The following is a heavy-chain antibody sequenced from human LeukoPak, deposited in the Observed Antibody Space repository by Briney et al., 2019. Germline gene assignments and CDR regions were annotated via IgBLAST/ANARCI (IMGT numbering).Heavy chain of an antibody. V-gene: IGHV1-18*01. CDR3: ARGLPYYYDSSGYSDYFGY. CDR1: GYTFTSYG. D-gene: IGHD3-22*01. CDR2: ISAYNGNT. Sequence: ASVKVSCKASGYTFTSYGISWVRQAPGQGLEWMRWISAYNGNTNYAQKLQGRVTMTTDTSTSTAYMELRSLRSDDTAVYYCARGLPYYYDSSGYSDYFGYWGQGTLVTVSS. J-gene: IGHJ4*02.